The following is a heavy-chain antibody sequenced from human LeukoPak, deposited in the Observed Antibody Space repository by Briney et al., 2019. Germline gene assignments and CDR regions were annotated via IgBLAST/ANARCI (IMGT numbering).Heavy chain of an antibody. J-gene: IGHJ5*02. CDR3: AREGNYYDSSEDWFDP. Sequence: ASVKVSCTASGYTFTSYGISWVRQAPGQGLEWMGWISAYNGNTNYAQKLQGRVTMTTDTSTSTAYMELRSLRSDDTAVYYCAREGNYYDSSEDWFDPWGQGTLVTVSS. CDR2: ISAYNGNT. D-gene: IGHD3-22*01. CDR1: GYTFTSYG. V-gene: IGHV1-18*01.